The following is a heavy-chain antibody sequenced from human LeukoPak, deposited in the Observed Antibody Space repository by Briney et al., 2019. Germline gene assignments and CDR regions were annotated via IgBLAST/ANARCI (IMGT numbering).Heavy chain of an antibody. CDR2: IIPILGIA. CDR1: GGTFSSYA. Sequence: SVKVSCKASGGTFSSYAISWVRQAPGQGLEWMGGIIPILGIANYAQKFQGRVTTTADKSTSTAYMELSSLRSEDTAVYYCARVTMVTSPHENVPYYYGMDVWGQGTTVTVSS. CDR3: ARVTMVTSPHENVPYYYGMDV. J-gene: IGHJ6*02. D-gene: IGHD4/OR15-4a*01. V-gene: IGHV1-69*10.